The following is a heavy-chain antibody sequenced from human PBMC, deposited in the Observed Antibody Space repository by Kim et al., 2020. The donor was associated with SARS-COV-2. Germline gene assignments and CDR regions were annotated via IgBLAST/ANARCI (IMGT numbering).Heavy chain of an antibody. D-gene: IGHD5-12*01. CDR3: AKKGSATIRFTVFDP. CDR2: ISGSGGST. J-gene: IGHJ5*02. V-gene: IGHV3-23*01. Sequence: GGSLRLSCAASGFTFSSYAMSWVRQAPGKGLEWVSAISGSGGSTYYADSVKGRFTISRDNSKNTLYLQMNSLRAEDTAVYYCAKKGSATIRFTVFDPWGQGTLVTVSS. CDR1: GFTFSSYA.